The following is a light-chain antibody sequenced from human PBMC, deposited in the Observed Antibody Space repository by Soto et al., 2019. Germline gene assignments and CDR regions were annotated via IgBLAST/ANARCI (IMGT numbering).Light chain of an antibody. CDR1: QGISTN. CDR2: TAS. CDR3: QQLNGYPLT. J-gene: IGKJ4*01. Sequence: DIQLTQSPSFLSASVGDRVTITCRASQGISTNLAWYQQKPGKAPKLLIYTASTLQSGVPSRFSGSGSGTEFTLTISSLQPEDSATYYCQQLNGYPLTFGGGTKVEIQ. V-gene: IGKV1-9*01.